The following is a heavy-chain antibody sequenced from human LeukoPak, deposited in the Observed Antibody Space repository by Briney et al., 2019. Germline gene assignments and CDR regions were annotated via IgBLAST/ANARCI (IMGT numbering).Heavy chain of an antibody. V-gene: IGHV3-23*01. J-gene: IGHJ4*02. D-gene: IGHD2-2*01. CDR3: AKDSVRYQLLGSFDY. CDR1: GFTFSSYA. CDR2: ISGSGGST. Sequence: GGSLRLSCAASGFTFSSYAMSWVRQAPGKGLEWVSAISGSGGSTYYADSVKGRFTISRDNSKNTLYLQMNSLRAEDTAVYYCAKDSVRYQLLGSFDYWGQGTLVTVSS.